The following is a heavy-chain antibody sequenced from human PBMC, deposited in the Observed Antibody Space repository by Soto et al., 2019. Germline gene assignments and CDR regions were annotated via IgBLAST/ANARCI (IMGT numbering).Heavy chain of an antibody. V-gene: IGHV4-39*01. CDR2: IYYSGST. J-gene: IGHJ6*02. CDR1: GGSISSSSYY. CDR3: ARAPGIYYGSGRPTLYYYGMDV. D-gene: IGHD3-10*01. Sequence: SETLSLTCTVSGGSISSSSYYWGWIRQPPGKGLEWIGSIYYSGSTYYNPSLKSRVTISVDTSKNQFSLKLSSVTAADTAVYYCARAPGIYYGSGRPTLYYYGMDVWGQGTTVT.